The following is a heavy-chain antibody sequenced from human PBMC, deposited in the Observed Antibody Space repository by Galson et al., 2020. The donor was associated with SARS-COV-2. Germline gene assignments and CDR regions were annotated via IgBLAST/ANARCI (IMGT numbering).Heavy chain of an antibody. J-gene: IGHJ5*01. CDR1: GLTFSNTE. Sequence: GGSLRLSCAASGLTFSNTEMNWVRQAPGKGLEWLSYISMSGITIYYADSVKGRCTISRDNAENSLYLQMNSLRAEDTGIYYCATGDVWFESWGQGTLVTVSS. V-gene: IGHV3-48*03. CDR2: ISMSGITI. CDR3: ATGDVWFES. D-gene: IGHD7-27*01.